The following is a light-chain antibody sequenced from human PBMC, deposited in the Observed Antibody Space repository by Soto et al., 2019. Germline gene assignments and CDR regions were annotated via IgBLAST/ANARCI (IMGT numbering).Light chain of an antibody. J-gene: IGLJ1*01. Sequence: QSALTQPASVSGSPGQSITNSCTGTSSDVGGYNYVSWYQHHPGKAPQLMIYEVNNRPSGVSNRFSGSKSGNTASLTISGLQAEDEADYYCSSYTSISTYVFGSGTKVTVL. V-gene: IGLV2-14*01. CDR1: SSDVGGYNY. CDR3: SSYTSISTYV. CDR2: EVN.